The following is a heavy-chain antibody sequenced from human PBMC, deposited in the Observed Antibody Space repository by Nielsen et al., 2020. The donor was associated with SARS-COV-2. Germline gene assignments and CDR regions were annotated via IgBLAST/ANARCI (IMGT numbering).Heavy chain of an antibody. Sequence: GESLKISCAASRFTFSSYSMNWVRQAPGKGLEWVSSISSSSSYIYYADSVKGRFTISRDNAKNSLYLQMNSLRAEDTAVYYCARPRADFWSGYEYYFDYWGQGTLVTVSS. D-gene: IGHD3-3*01. CDR2: ISSSSSYI. CDR3: ARPRADFWSGYEYYFDY. V-gene: IGHV3-21*01. CDR1: RFTFSSYS. J-gene: IGHJ4*02.